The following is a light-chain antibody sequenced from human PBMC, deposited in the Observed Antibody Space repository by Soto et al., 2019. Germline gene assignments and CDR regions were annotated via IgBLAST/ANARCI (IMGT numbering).Light chain of an antibody. CDR1: QSISSY. Sequence: DIQMTQSPSSLSASVGDRVTITCRASQSISSYLNWYQQKPGKAPKLLIYGASSLESGVSSRFSGSGSGTDFTLTISSLQPEDFATYYCQQSYSNPITFGQGTRLEIK. V-gene: IGKV1-39*01. CDR3: QQSYSNPIT. J-gene: IGKJ5*01. CDR2: GAS.